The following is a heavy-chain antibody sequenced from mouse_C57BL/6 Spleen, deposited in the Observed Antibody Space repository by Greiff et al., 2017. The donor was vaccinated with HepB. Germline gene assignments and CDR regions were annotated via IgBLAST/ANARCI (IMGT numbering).Heavy chain of an antibody. J-gene: IGHJ2*01. V-gene: IGHV5-16*01. D-gene: IGHD2-4*01. Sequence: EVMLVESEGGLVQPGSSMKLSCTASGFTFSDYYIAWVRQVPEKGLEWVANINYDGSSTYYLDSLKSRFIISRDNAKNILYLQMSSLKSEDTATYYCARAYDYHFDYWGQGTTLTVSS. CDR1: GFTFSDYY. CDR2: INYDGSST. CDR3: ARAYDYHFDY.